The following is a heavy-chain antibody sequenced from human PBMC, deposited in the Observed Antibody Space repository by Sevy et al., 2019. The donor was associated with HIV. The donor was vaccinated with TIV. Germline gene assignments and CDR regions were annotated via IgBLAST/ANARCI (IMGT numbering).Heavy chain of an antibody. D-gene: IGHD3-3*01. J-gene: IGHJ5*02. CDR1: GGSISSYY. CDR2: IYYSGSA. CDR3: AREYSRPYYDFWSGYYAASSFNWFDP. V-gene: IGHV4-59*01. Sequence: SETLSLTCTVSGGSISSYYWSWIRQPPGKGLEWIGYIYYSGSANYNPALKSRVTISVDTSKNQFSLKLSSVTAADTAVYDCAREYSRPYYDFWSGYYAASSFNWFDPWGQGTLVTVSS.